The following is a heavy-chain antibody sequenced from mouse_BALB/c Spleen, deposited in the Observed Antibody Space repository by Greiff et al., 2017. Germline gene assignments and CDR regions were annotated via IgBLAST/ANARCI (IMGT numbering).Heavy chain of an antibody. Sequence: VQLQQSGPGLVKPSQSLSLTCTVTGYSITSDYAWNWIRQFPGNKLEWMGYISYSGSTSYNPSLKSRISITRDTSKNQFFLQLNSVTTEDTATYYCARRALITTVVATDYYAMDYWGQGTSVTVSS. D-gene: IGHD1-1*01. CDR3: ARRALITTVVATDYYAMDY. J-gene: IGHJ4*01. CDR2: ISYSGST. V-gene: IGHV3-2*02. CDR1: GYSITSDYA.